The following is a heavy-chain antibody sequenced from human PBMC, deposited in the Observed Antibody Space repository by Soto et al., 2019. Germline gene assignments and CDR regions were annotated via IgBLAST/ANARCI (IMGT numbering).Heavy chain of an antibody. D-gene: IGHD1-26*01. Sequence: QVQLVQSGAEVKKPGASVKVSCKASGYTFTSYGISWVRQAPGQGLEWMGWISAYNGNTNYAQKFQGRVTMNADTSTSTAYMELRRLRFDDTAVYYSARLRGNYYYYAMDVWGQGTTVTVSS. CDR1: GYTFTSYG. CDR3: ARLRGNYYYYAMDV. J-gene: IGHJ6*02. CDR2: ISAYNGNT. V-gene: IGHV1-18*04.